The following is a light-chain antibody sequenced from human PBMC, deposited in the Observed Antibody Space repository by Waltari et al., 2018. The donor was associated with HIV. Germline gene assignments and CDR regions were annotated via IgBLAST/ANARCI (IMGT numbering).Light chain of an antibody. J-gene: IGKJ2*01. CDR2: WAA. Sequence: DIVMTQSTDSLAVSLGERATINCKSSQSILSTAGNRHYLAWYQQRPGHAPNLLIYWAATRESVVPDRFSGSGSGTDFTLTISSLQAEDVAVYYCQQYYDTPYTFGQGTKRDI. CDR3: QQYYDTPYT. CDR1: QSILSTAGNRHY. V-gene: IGKV4-1*01.